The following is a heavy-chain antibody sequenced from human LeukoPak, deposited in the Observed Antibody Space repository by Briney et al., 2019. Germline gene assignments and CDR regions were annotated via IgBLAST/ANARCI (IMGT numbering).Heavy chain of an antibody. D-gene: IGHD3-3*01. Sequence: ASVKVSCKASGYTFTSYDINWVRQATGQGLKWMGWMNPNSGNTGYAQKFQGRVTMTRNTSISTAYMGLSSLRSEDTALYYCARVRATRFLEWSHSKWFDPWGQGTLVTVSS. CDR1: GYTFTSYD. CDR2: MNPNSGNT. V-gene: IGHV1-8*01. CDR3: ARVRATRFLEWSHSKWFDP. J-gene: IGHJ5*02.